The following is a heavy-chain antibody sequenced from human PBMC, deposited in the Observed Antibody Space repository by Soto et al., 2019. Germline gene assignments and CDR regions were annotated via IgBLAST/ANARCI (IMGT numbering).Heavy chain of an antibody. J-gene: IGHJ6*02. V-gene: IGHV1-69*12. D-gene: IGHD6-19*01. CDR3: ARVEAVAGLYNYHGLDV. CDR2: IVAIFGTT. CDR1: GGTFSNYA. Sequence: QVQLVQSGAEVKKPGSSVKVSWKVSGGTFSNYAIDWVRLAPGHGLEWMGGIVAIFGTTYYTQKFQGRATIIADDSTTAAYLEMSSLRSEDTDIYYCARVEAVAGLYNYHGLDVWGQGTAVTVSS.